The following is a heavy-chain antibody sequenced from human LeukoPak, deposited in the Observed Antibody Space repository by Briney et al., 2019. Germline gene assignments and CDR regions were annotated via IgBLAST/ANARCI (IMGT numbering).Heavy chain of an antibody. CDR3: AKASAMIVVVSKHFDY. CDR2: IRFDGSNK. D-gene: IGHD3-22*01. Sequence: GGSLRLSCAASGFTFSNYGVHWVRQAPGKGLEWVSFIRFDGSNKYYADSVKGRFTISRDSSKNTLCLQMNSLRAEDTAVYYCAKASAMIVVVSKHFDYWGQGTLVTVSS. CDR1: GFTFSNYG. V-gene: IGHV3-30*02. J-gene: IGHJ4*02.